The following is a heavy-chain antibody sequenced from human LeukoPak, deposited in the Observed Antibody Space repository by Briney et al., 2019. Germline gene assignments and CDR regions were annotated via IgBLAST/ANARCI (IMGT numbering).Heavy chain of an antibody. CDR3: ARVDTVMAYYFDL. CDR2: IYSGGTT. Sequence: GGSLRLSCAASGFTFISHAMTWVRQAPGKGLEWVSTIYSGGTTYYADSVMGRFTISRHNSRNTLYLQMNSLRAEDTAVYYCARVDTVMAYYFDLWGQGTLVTVSS. V-gene: IGHV3-53*04. CDR1: GFTFISHA. D-gene: IGHD5-18*01. J-gene: IGHJ4*02.